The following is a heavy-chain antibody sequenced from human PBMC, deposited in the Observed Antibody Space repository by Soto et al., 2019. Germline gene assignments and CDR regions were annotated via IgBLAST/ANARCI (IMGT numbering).Heavy chain of an antibody. D-gene: IGHD3-22*01. CDR2: IYYSGST. J-gene: IGHJ4*02. CDR3: ARFQNPTDYYDSSGVDY. CDR1: GGSISSYY. V-gene: IGHV4-59*12. Sequence: SETLSLTCTVSGGSISSYYWSWIRQPPGKGLEWIGYIYYSGSTYYNPSLKSRVTISVDTSKNQFSLKLSSVTAADTAVYYCARFQNPTDYYDSSGVDYWGQGTLVTVSS.